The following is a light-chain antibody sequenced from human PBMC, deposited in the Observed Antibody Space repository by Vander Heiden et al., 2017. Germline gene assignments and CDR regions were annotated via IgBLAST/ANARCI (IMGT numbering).Light chain of an antibody. Sequence: QSVLTQPPSASGTPGQRVTISCSGSSSHIGSNYVYWYQKLPGTAPKLLIYRNNQRPSGVPDRFSGSKSGTSASLAISGLRSEDEADYYCAAWDDSLSGVVFGGGTKLTVL. CDR1: SSHIGSNY. CDR3: AAWDDSLSGVV. J-gene: IGLJ2*01. V-gene: IGLV1-47*01. CDR2: RNN.